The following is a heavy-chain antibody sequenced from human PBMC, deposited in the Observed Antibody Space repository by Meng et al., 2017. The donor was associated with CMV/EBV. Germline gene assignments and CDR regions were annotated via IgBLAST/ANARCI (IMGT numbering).Heavy chain of an antibody. CDR2: IYYSGST. J-gene: IGHJ5*02. Sequence: GSLRLSCTVSGGSISSYYWSWIRQPPGKGLEWIGYIYYSGSTNYNPSLKSRVTISVDTSKNQFSLKLSSVTAADTAVYYCARDRLVDCSSTSCSPGGLDPWGQGTLVTVSS. CDR1: GGSISSYY. CDR3: ARDRLVDCSSTSCSPGGLDP. D-gene: IGHD2-2*01. V-gene: IGHV4-59*01.